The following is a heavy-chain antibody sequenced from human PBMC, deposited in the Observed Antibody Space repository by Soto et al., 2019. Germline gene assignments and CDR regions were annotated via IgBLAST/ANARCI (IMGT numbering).Heavy chain of an antibody. J-gene: IGHJ4*02. D-gene: IGHD2-15*01. V-gene: IGHV1-46*03. CDR1: GYTITSYY. Sequence: ASVKVSCKASGYTITSYYMHWVRQAPGQGLEWMGIINPSGGSTSYAQKFQGRVTMTRDTSTSTVYMELSSLRSEDTAVYYCARVYYSGGSCYSIDYWGQGTLVTVSS. CDR2: INPSGGST. CDR3: ARVYYSGGSCYSIDY.